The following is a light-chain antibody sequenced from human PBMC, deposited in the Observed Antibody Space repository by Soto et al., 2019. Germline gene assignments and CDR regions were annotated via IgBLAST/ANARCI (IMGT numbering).Light chain of an antibody. Sequence: EIVLTQSPGALSLSPGERATLSCRAIQSVSSNYLAWYQQKPGQAPRLVIYGASSRATGIPDRFSGSGSATDFTLTIRRLEPQDFAVYYCQQYGSSYPWTFGQGTKVDI. CDR3: QQYGSSYPWT. J-gene: IGKJ1*01. CDR1: QSVSSNY. CDR2: GAS. V-gene: IGKV3-20*01.